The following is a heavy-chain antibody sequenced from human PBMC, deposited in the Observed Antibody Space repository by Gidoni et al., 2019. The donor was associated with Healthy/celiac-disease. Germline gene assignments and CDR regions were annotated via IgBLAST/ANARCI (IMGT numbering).Heavy chain of an antibody. V-gene: IGHV4-34*01. CDR2: INHSGST. D-gene: IGHD1-7*01. CDR3: ARGGRYNWNYGHYYYYMDV. J-gene: IGHJ6*03. Sequence: QVQLQQWGAGLLKPSETLSLTCAVSGGSFSGYSWSWIRQPPGKGLEWIGEINHSGSTNYNPSLKSRVTISVDTSKNQFSLKLSSVTAADTAVYYCARGGRYNWNYGHYYYYMDVWGKGTTVTVSS. CDR1: GGSFSGYS.